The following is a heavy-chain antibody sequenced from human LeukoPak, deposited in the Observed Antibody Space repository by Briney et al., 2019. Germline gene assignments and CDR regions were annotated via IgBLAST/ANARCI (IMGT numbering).Heavy chain of an antibody. V-gene: IGHV1-69*13. Sequence: ASVKDSCKASGGTFSSYAISWVRQAPGQGLEWMGGIIPLFGTANYAQKFQGRVTITADESTSTAYMELSSLSSEDTAVYYCARAGGVVLRYFDWLFSDYYYYMDVWGKGTTVTISS. CDR2: IIPLFGTA. CDR1: GGTFSSYA. CDR3: ARAGGVVLRYFDWLFSDYYYYMDV. D-gene: IGHD3-9*01. J-gene: IGHJ6*03.